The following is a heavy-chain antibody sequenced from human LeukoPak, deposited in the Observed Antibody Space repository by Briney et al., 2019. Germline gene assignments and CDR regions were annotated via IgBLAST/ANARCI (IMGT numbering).Heavy chain of an antibody. D-gene: IGHD3-22*01. CDR1: GFTFSSYA. V-gene: IGHV3-30*04. Sequence: GGSLRLSCAASGFTFSSYAMHWVRQAPGQGLEWVAVISYDGSNKYYADSVKGRFTISRDNSKNTLYLQMNSLRAEDTAVYYCARPYPYDSSGYSSHRDDYWGQGTLVTVSS. CDR2: ISYDGSNK. CDR3: ARPYPYDSSGYSSHRDDY. J-gene: IGHJ4*02.